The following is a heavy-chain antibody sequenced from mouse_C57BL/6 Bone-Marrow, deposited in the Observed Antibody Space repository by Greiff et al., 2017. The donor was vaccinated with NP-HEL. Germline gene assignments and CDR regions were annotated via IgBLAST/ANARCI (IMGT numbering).Heavy chain of an antibody. J-gene: IGHJ4*01. CDR3: ARMGIYSNGGPYAMDY. V-gene: IGHV1-78*01. Sequence: QVQLQQSDAELVKPGASVKISCKVSGYTFTDHTIHWMKQRPEQGLEWIGYIYPRDGSTKYNEKFKGKATLTADKSSSTAYMQLNSLTSEDSAVYFCARMGIYSNGGPYAMDYWGQGTSVTVSS. CDR1: GYTFTDHT. D-gene: IGHD2-5*01. CDR2: IYPRDGST.